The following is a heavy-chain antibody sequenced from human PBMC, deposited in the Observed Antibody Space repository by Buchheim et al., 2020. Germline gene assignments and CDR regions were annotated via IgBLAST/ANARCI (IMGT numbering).Heavy chain of an antibody. CDR3: AKNSGWFNT. Sequence: EFQLLDSGGGLVQSGGSLRLSCEASGFTFSNTDMSWVRQTPGRGLEWVSTISGDSENTYYADSVRGRFTISRDNSKNTVYLQLSSLRAADTALYYCAKNSGWFNTWGQGTL. J-gene: IGHJ5*02. CDR1: GFTFSNTD. D-gene: IGHD1-26*01. V-gene: IGHV3-23*01. CDR2: ISGDSENT.